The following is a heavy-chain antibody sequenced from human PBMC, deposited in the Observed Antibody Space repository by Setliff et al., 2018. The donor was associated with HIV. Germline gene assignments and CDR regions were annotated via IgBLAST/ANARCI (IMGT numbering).Heavy chain of an antibody. V-gene: IGHV1-46*01. J-gene: IGHJ3*02. CDR2: INPTGDIT. CDR3: ARAPKRVYYYGSGSYLHDALDI. CDR1: GYTFSSNY. Sequence: GASVKVSCKASGYTFSSNYMHWVRQAPGQGLEWMGLINPTGDITFYPQKFQARVTMTRDTSTSTVYLELRSLRSDDTAVYYCARAPKRVYYYGSGSYLHDALDIWGQGTMVTVSS. D-gene: IGHD3-10*01.